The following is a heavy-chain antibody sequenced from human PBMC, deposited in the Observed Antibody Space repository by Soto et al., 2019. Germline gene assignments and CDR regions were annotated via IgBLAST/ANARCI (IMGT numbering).Heavy chain of an antibody. CDR1: GGSRTSNGYY. V-gene: IGHV4-31*03. CDR3: AGDVLYRAVFEI. D-gene: IGHD3-3*01. J-gene: IGHJ3*02. CDR2: IYYSGTT. Sequence: QVHLQESGPGLVKPSQTLSLTCTVSGGSRTSNGYYWSWIRQRPETDLEWLGYIYYSGTTHFNPSLKSRLSISMDTSNNQFSLPLTSVTAADTAGYFCAGDVLYRAVFEIWGQGPLVPVS.